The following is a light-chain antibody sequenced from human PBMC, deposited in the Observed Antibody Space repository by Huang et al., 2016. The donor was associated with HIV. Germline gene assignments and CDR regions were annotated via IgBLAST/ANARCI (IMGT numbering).Light chain of an antibody. V-gene: IGKV1-13*02. CDR3: QQLHTYPIT. CDR2: GAS. J-gene: IGKJ5*01. Sequence: QLTQSPPSLSASVGDTIIISCRASQDIGTSLAWYQQKTGRAPKLLIAGASTLQTGVPSLFSGVSAWTFFTLFITGLQPEDFATYYCQQLHTYPITFGQGTRLDIK. CDR1: QDIGTS.